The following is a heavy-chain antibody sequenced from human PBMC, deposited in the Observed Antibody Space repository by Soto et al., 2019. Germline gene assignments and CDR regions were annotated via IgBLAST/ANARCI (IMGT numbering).Heavy chain of an antibody. CDR3: ARTAAAGKYYYGMDV. J-gene: IGHJ6*02. V-gene: IGHV5-51*01. Sequence: PGESLKISCKVSGYSFTSYWIGWVRQMPGRGLGLVGVIYPGDSDTRYSPSLQGRVTISADKSITTAHLQWSSLQASDTAMYYCARTAAAGKYYYGMDVWGQGTTVTVSS. CDR1: GYSFTSYW. D-gene: IGHD6-13*01. CDR2: IYPGDSDT.